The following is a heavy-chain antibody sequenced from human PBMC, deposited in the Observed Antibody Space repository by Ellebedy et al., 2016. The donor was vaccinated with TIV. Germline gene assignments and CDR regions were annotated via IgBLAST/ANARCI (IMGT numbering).Heavy chain of an antibody. D-gene: IGHD3-10*01. CDR3: ARGGDITMIRGVIWG. V-gene: IGHV3-74*01. J-gene: IGHJ4*02. CDR1: GFTFSSYW. CDR2: INSDGSST. Sequence: GESLKISCAASGFTFSSYWMHWVRQPPGKGLVWVSRINSDGSSTTYADSVKGRFTISRDNAKNTLYLQMNSLRAEDTAVYYCARGGDITMIRGVIWGWGQGTLVTVSS.